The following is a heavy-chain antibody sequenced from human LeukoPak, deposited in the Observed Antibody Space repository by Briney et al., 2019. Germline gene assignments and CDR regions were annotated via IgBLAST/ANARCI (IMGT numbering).Heavy chain of an antibody. CDR1: GYSFTSYW. Sequence: GESLKISCKGSGYSFTSYWSGWVRQMPGKGLEWMGIIYPGDSDTRYSPSFQGQVTISADQSISTAYLQWSSLKASDTAMYYCARMYSGSYDYYYGMDVWGQGTTVTVSS. CDR3: ARMYSGSYDYYYGMDV. D-gene: IGHD1-26*01. J-gene: IGHJ6*02. CDR2: IYPGDSDT. V-gene: IGHV5-51*01.